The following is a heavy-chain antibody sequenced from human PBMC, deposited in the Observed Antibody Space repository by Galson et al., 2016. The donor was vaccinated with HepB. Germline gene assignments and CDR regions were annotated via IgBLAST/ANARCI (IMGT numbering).Heavy chain of an antibody. CDR3: ARESGPFSS. Sequence: SLRLSCAAPGFTFDNYGMHWVRQAPDKGLEWVAFIWFDGSDKYYADSVKGRFTISRDNSNNTLLLQMNSLRAEDSAVYYCARESGPFSSWGQGTLVTVSS. D-gene: IGHD1-26*01. CDR1: GFTFDNYG. V-gene: IGHV3-33*01. CDR2: IWFDGSDK. J-gene: IGHJ5*02.